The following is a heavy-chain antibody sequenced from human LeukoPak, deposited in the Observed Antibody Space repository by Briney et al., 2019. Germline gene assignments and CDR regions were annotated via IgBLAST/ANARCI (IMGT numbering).Heavy chain of an antibody. Sequence: PSETLSLTCTVSGGSISSSSYYWGWIRQPPGKGLEWIGSIYYSGSTYYNPSLKSRVTISVDTSKNQFSLKLSSVTAADTAVYYCASGYYYDSSGYYTQFDYWGQGTLVTVSS. CDR2: IYYSGST. CDR1: GGSISSSSYY. V-gene: IGHV4-39*01. D-gene: IGHD3-22*01. CDR3: ASGYYYDSSGYYTQFDY. J-gene: IGHJ4*02.